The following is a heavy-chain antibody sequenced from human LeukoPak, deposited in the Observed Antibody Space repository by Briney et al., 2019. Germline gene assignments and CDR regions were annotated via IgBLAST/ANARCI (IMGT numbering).Heavy chain of an antibody. J-gene: IGHJ4*02. CDR1: GFTFSSYG. D-gene: IGHD3-10*01. V-gene: IGHV3-23*01. CDR3: AKVPSMVRGVIIGY. Sequence: PGGSLRLSCAASGFTFSSYGLSWVRQTPGEGLEWVSAIRGSGDSKHYADSVRGRFTISRDNSKNTLYLQMNSLRAEDTAVYYCAKVPSMVRGVIIGYWGQGTLVTVSS. CDR2: IRGSGDSK.